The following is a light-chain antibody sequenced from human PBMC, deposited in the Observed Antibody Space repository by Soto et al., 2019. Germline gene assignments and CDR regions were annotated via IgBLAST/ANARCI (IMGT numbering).Light chain of an antibody. J-gene: IGKJ2*01. V-gene: IGKV3-20*01. Sequence: EIVLTQSPGTLSLSPGERATLSCRASQSVSSSYLAWYQQKPGQAPRLLIYGASSRATGIPDRFSGSGAGKDFTLTISRLVSEDVAVYYCKQYGSSPRYTFGQGTKLEIK. CDR3: KQYGSSPRYT. CDR2: GAS. CDR1: QSVSSSY.